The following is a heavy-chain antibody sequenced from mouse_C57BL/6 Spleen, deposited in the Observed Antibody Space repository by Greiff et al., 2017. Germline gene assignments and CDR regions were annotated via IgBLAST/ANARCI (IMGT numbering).Heavy chain of an antibody. CDR3: ARSGDGYSYAMDY. CDR2: IDPSDSYT. D-gene: IGHD2-3*01. CDR1: GYTFTSYW. V-gene: IGHV1-69*01. Sequence: QVQLQQPGAELVMPGASVKLSCKASGYTFTSYWMHWVKQRPGQGLEWIGEIDPSDSYTNYNQKFKGKSTLTVDKSSSTAYMQLSSLTSEDSAVYYGARSGDGYSYAMDYWGQGTSVTVSS. J-gene: IGHJ4*01.